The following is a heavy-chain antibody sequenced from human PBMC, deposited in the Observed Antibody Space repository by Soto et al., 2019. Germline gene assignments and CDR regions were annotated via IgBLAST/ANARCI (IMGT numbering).Heavy chain of an antibody. J-gene: IGHJ4*02. Sequence: EVLLVESGGGLVQPGGSLKLSCAASSFVFKDSSIHWVRQASGKGLEWVGRIRDRAFSYATAYAASVKGRFTISRDDSTNTAYLQMNSLKTEDTAIYYCTRLISAAQDYWGQGTLVTVSS. CDR3: TRLISAAQDY. D-gene: IGHD3-10*01. CDR2: IRDRAFSYAT. CDR1: SFVFKDSS. V-gene: IGHV3-73*01.